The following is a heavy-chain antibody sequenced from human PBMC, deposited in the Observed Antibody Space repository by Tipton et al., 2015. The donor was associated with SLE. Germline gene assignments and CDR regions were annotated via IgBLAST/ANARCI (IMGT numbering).Heavy chain of an antibody. CDR2: FHPYSGDT. CDR3: ARAPYDFWSDSLTPLEY. V-gene: IGHV1-2*02. D-gene: IGHD3-3*01. Sequence: QVQLVQSGAEVKMPGASVKVSCRASGYTFTDYYIHWVRQAPGQGPEWMGWFHPYSGDTKYPQKFQGRVTMTRDTSISTAYMELRRLTSDDTAVYYCARAPYDFWSDSLTPLEYWGQGTLVTVST. J-gene: IGHJ4*02. CDR1: GYTFTDYY.